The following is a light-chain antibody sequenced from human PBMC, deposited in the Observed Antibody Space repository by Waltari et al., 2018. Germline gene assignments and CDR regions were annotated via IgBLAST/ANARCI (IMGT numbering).Light chain of an antibody. CDR2: RAS. Sequence: DIVMTQSPDSLAVSLGERATINCKSSQALFYTSNNNNYLAWYQQKPGQPPTLLIHRASTREAGVPDRFSGSGSGTDFTLTISSLQAEDVAVYYCQQYYNSPLTFGQGTRLEIK. CDR3: QQYYNSPLT. CDR1: QALFYTSNNNNY. V-gene: IGKV4-1*01. J-gene: IGKJ5*01.